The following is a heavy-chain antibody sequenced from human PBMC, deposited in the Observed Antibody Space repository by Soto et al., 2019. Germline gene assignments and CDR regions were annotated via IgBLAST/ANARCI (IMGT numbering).Heavy chain of an antibody. V-gene: IGHV3-15*01. D-gene: IGHD2-2*01. CDR3: TSRYCSGTSCYEAADY. CDR2: IKSRTDGGTI. Sequence: PGGSLRLSCAASGFTFSSHGMHWVRQAPGKGLEWVGRIKSRTDGGTIDYAAPVKDRFTISRNDSKNTLYLQMNSLKTEDTAVYFCTSRYCSGTSCYEAADYWGQGALVTVSS. CDR1: GFTFSSHG. J-gene: IGHJ4*02.